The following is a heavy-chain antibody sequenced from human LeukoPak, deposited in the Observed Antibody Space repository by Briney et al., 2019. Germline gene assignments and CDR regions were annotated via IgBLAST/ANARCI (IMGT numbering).Heavy chain of an antibody. D-gene: IGHD3-22*01. CDR1: GGSFSGYH. Sequence: SETLSLTCGVYGGSFSGYHWTWIRLRPGKGLEWIGDIDHSGSTNYNPSLKSRVTISVDTSKNQFSLKLSSVTAADTAVYYCARGDDSSGYDTYYFDYWGQGTLVTVSS. CDR2: IDHSGST. CDR3: ARGDDSSGYDTYYFDY. J-gene: IGHJ4*02. V-gene: IGHV4-34*01.